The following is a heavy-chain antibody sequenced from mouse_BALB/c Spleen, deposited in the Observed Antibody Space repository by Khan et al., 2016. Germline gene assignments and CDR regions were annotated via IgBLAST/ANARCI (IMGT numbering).Heavy chain of an antibody. CDR2: INPSTGYT. V-gene: IGHV1-7*01. CDR1: GYTFTSYW. CDR3: ARSTQLGLDD. D-gene: IGHD3-1*01. Sequence: QVQLKESGAELAKPGASVKMSCKASGYTFTSYWMHWVKQRPGQGLEWIGYINPSTGYTEYNQKFTDKATLTDDTSSNTAYMQLSSLTSEDSAVDDAARSTQLGLDDWCQGTTLTVAS. J-gene: IGHJ2*01.